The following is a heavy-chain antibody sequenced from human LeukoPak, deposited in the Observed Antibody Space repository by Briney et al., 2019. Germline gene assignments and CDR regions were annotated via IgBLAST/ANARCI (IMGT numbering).Heavy chain of an antibody. CDR2: IYYSGST. V-gene: IGHV4-39*01. CDR1: GXSISSSSYY. J-gene: IGHJ5*02. CDR3: ARHPQWLVRGWFDP. D-gene: IGHD6-19*01. Sequence: SETLSLTCTVSGXSISSSSYYWGWIRQPPGKGLEWIGSIYYSGSTYYNPSLKSRVTISVDTSKNQFSLKLSSVTAADTAVYYCARHPQWLVRGWFDPWGQGTLVTVSS.